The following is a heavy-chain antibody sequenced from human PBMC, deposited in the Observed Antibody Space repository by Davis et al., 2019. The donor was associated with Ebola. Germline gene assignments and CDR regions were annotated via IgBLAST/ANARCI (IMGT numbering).Heavy chain of an antibody. D-gene: IGHD5-18*01. CDR1: GFISSSYV. J-gene: IGHJ4*02. V-gene: IGHV3-23*01. Sequence: GGSLRLSCAASGFISSSYVMSWVRQAPGKGLEWVSTVGLSADTYYADSVKGRFTISRDNSKNTLHLQMNSLRVEDTAIYYCTKRRGLRGYIPERDFWGRGTLVTVSS. CDR3: TKRRGLRGYIPERDF. CDR2: VGLSADT.